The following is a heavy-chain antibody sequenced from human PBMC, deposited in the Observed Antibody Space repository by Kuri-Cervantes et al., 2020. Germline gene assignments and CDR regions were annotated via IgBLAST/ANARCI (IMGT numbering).Heavy chain of an antibody. Sequence: SVKVSCKASGGTFSSYAISWVRQAPGQGLEWMGGIIPIFGTANYAQKFQGRVTITADESTSTAYMELSSLRSENTAVYYCARGGYFSSGWPYYYYYYMDVWGKGTTVTVSS. CDR1: GGTFSSYA. V-gene: IGHV1-69*13. D-gene: IGHD6-19*01. CDR2: IIPIFGTA. CDR3: ARGGYFSSGWPYYYYYYMDV. J-gene: IGHJ6*03.